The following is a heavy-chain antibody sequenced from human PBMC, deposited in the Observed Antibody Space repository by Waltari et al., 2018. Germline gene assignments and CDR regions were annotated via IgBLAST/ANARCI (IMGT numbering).Heavy chain of an antibody. J-gene: IGHJ4*02. CDR3: TGGHHDY. CDR2: ISGRTGVK. V-gene: IGHV3-48*01. Sequence: EVQLVESGGGLVQPGGSLRLSCAASGFAFSHSDMNWVRQAPGKGLEWISYISGRTGVKYHADSVKGRFTISRDIAKNSVQLQMNSLRAEDTALYYCTGGHHDYWGQGTLVTVSS. CDR1: GFAFSHSD.